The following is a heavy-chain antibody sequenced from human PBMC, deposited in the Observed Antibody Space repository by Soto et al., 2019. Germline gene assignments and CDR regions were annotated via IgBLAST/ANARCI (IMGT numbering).Heavy chain of an antibody. CDR3: ARDQGGGWFDP. V-gene: IGHV1-18*01. Sequence: ASVKVSCKASGYTFSSYGISWVRQAPGQGLEWMGWISAYNGNTNYAQNLQGRVTMATDTSTSTAYMELRSLRSDDTAVYYCARDQGGGWFDPWGRGPLVTVSS. CDR1: GYTFSSYG. D-gene: IGHD1-26*01. J-gene: IGHJ5*02. CDR2: ISAYNGNT.